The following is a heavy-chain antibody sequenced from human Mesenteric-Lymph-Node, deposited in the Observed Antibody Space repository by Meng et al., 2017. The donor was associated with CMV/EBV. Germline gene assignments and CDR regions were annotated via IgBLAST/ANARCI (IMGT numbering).Heavy chain of an antibody. Sequence: ASVKVSCKASGYTFTGYYMHWVRQAPGQGLEWMGWINPNSGVTNYAQKFQGRVTMTRDTSISTAYMELSSLRSEDTAVYYCARDGGTIFDVINYGFDIWGQGTLVTVSS. J-gene: IGHJ3*02. CDR3: ARDGGTIFDVINYGFDI. CDR2: INPNSGVT. CDR1: GYTFTGYY. V-gene: IGHV1-2*02. D-gene: IGHD3-3*01.